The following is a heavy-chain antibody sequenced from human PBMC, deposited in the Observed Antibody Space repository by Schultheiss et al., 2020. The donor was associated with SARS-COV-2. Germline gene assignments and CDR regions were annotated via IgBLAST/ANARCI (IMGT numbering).Heavy chain of an antibody. Sequence: GSLRLSCAVYGGSFSGYYWSWIRQPPGKGLEWIGEINHSGSTNYNPSLKSRVTISVDTSKNQFSLKLSSVTAADTAVYYCARDRGGAGTFDYWGQGTLVTVSS. J-gene: IGHJ4*02. V-gene: IGHV4-34*01. CDR3: ARDRGGAGTFDY. CDR1: GGSFSGYY. CDR2: INHSGST. D-gene: IGHD6-19*01.